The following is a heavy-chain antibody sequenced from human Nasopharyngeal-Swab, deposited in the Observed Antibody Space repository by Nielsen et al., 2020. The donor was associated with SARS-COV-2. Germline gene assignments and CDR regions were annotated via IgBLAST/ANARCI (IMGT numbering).Heavy chain of an antibody. J-gene: IGHJ5*02. CDR3: AREPIAAAGTGWFDP. CDR2: ISHDGSNK. D-gene: IGHD6-13*01. V-gene: IGHV3-30*12. Sequence: GGSLRLSCAASGFTFSSYGMHWVRQAPGKGLEWVAVISHDGSNKYYADSVKGRFTISRDNSKNTLYLQMNSLRAEDTAVYYCAREPIAAAGTGWFDPWGQGTLVTVSS. CDR1: GFTFSSYG.